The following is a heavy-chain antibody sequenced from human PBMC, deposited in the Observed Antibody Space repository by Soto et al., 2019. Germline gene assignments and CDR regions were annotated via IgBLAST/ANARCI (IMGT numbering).Heavy chain of an antibody. J-gene: IGHJ4*02. V-gene: IGHV1-2*02. CDR2: INPNSGGT. D-gene: IGHD3-16*01. CDR1: GYTFTAYV. CDR3: ARSDGLDY. Sequence: QVQLVQSGAEVRKPGASVKVSCKASGYTFTAYVIHWVRQAPGQGLEWMGWINPNSGGTNYTQKFQGRVTMTRDTSISTAYMDLSRLRYADTAVYDCARSDGLDYWGQGTQVTVSS.